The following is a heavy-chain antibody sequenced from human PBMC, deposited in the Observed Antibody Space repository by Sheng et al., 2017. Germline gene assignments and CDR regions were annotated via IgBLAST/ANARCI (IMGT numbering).Heavy chain of an antibody. CDR1: GFTFSSYE. CDR2: ISSSGSTI. D-gene: IGHD2-2*01. V-gene: IGHV3-48*03. J-gene: IGHJ6*02. CDR3: ARSIYCSSTSCYGYYYYYGMDV. Sequence: VSGGGLVQPGGSLRLSCAASGFTFSSYEMNWVRQAPGKGLEWVSYISSSGSTIYYADSVKGRFTISRDNAKNSLYLQMNSLRAEDTAVYYCARSIYCSSTSCYGYYYYYGMDVWGQGTTVTVSS.